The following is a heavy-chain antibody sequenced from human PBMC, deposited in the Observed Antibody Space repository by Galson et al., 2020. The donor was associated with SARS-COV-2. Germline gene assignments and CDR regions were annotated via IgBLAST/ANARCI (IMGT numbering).Heavy chain of an antibody. J-gene: IGHJ6*02. CDR1: GFSLSNARMG. CDR2: IFSNDEK. V-gene: IGHV2-26*01. Sequence: ESGPTLVKPTETLTLTCTVSGFSLSNARMGVSWIRQPPGKALEWLAHIFSNDEKSYSTSLKSRLPISKDTSKSQVVLTMTNMDPVDTATYYCARTPKEVTIFGVVYYGMDVWGQGTTVTVSS. CDR3: ARTPKEVTIFGVVYYGMDV. D-gene: IGHD3-3*01.